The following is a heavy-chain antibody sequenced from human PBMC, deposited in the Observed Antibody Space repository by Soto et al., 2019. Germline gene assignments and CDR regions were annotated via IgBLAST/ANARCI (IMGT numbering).Heavy chain of an antibody. V-gene: IGHV3-7*03. CDR2: IKEDGSER. CDR3: AITTSTVSYWFDP. CDR1: GFSFGGYW. D-gene: IGHD4-4*01. Sequence: GGSLRLSCVGSGFSFGGYWMSWVRQAPGQGPEWVANIKEDGSERHYVDPVKGRFTISRANPENSLFLQMNNLRVEDSAIYYCAITTSTVSYWFDPWGPGTQVTVSS. J-gene: IGHJ5*02.